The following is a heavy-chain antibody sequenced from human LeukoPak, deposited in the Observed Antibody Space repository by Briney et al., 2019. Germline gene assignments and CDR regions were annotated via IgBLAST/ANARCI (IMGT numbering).Heavy chain of an antibody. J-gene: IGHJ4*02. CDR2: ISSSSSTI. CDR3: ARDGTFYSGSYSYFFDF. Sequence: GGSLRLSCAASGFTFSRYSMNWVRQAPGKGLEWVSYISSSSSTIYYADSVKGRFTISRDNAKNSLYLQMNSLRAEDTAVYYCARDGTFYSGSYSYFFDFWGQGTLVTVSS. V-gene: IGHV3-48*01. CDR1: GFTFSRYS. D-gene: IGHD1-26*01.